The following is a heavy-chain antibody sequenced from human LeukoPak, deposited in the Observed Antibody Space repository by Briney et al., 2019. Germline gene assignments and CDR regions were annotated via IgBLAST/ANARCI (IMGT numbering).Heavy chain of an antibody. J-gene: IGHJ6*02. D-gene: IGHD6-19*01. CDR3: ARHIAVAGTIGYYYYGMDV. Sequence: ASVKGSCKASGYTFTSYDINWVRQATGQGLEWMGWMNPNNGNTGYAQKFQGRVTMTRNTSISTAYMELSSLRSEDTAVYYCARHIAVAGTIGYYYYGMDVWGQGTTVTVSS. CDR2: MNPNNGNT. V-gene: IGHV1-8*01. CDR1: GYTFTSYD.